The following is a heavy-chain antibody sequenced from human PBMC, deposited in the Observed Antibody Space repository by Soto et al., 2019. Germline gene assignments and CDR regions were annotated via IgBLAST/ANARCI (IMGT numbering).Heavy chain of an antibody. D-gene: IGHD2-15*01. J-gene: IGHJ5*02. Sequence: QVQLVESGGGVVQPGRSLRLSCAASGFTFSSYGTHWVRQAPGKGLEWVAVIWYDGSNKYYADSVKGRFTISRDNSKNTLYLQMNSLRAEDTAVYYCARGGVVVAATVWFDPWGQGTLVTVSS. V-gene: IGHV3-33*01. CDR2: IWYDGSNK. CDR3: ARGGVVVAATVWFDP. CDR1: GFTFSSYG.